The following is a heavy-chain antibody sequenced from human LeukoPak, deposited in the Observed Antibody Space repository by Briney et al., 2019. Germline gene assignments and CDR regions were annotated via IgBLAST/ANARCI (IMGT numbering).Heavy chain of an antibody. D-gene: IGHD2-2*01. V-gene: IGHV3-30-3*01. CDR2: ISYDGSNK. CDR3: AREALPGYCSSTSCAFDY. Sequence: GGSLRLSCAASGFTFSSYAMHWVRQAPGKGLEWVAVISYDGSNKYYADSVKGRFTISRDNCKNTLYLQMNSVRAEDTAVYYCAREALPGYCSSTSCAFDYWGQGTLVTVSS. CDR1: GFTFSSYA. J-gene: IGHJ4*02.